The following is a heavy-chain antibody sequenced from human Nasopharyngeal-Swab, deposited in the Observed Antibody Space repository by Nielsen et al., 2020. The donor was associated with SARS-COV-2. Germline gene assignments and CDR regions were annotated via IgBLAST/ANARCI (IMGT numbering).Heavy chain of an antibody. CDR2: ISSSGSTI. J-gene: IGHJ5*02. CDR1: GFTFSDYY. V-gene: IGHV3-11*04. Sequence: GESLKISCAASGFTFSDYYMSWIRQAPGKGLEWVSYISSSGSTIYYADSVKGRFTISRDNAKNSLYLQMNSLRAEDTAVYYCARDRHCSSTSCYLPWFDPWGQGTLVTVSS. CDR3: ARDRHCSSTSCYLPWFDP. D-gene: IGHD2-2*01.